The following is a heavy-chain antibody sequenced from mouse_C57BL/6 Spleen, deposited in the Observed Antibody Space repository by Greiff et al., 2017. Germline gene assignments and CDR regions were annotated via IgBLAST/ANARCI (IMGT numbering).Heavy chain of an antibody. D-gene: IGHD2-2*01. V-gene: IGHV1-59*01. J-gene: IGHJ3*01. CDR3: ARPLLWLRRGFAY. CDR2: IDPSDSYT. Sequence: QVQLQQPGAELVRPGTSVKLSCKASGYTFTSYWMHWVKQRPGQGLEWIGVIDPSDSYTNYNQKFKGKATLTVDTSSSTAYMQLSSLTSEDSAVYYCARPLLWLRRGFAYWGQGTLVTVSA. CDR1: GYTFTSYW.